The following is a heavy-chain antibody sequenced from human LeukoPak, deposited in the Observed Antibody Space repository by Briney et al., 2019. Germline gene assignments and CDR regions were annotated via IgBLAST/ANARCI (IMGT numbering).Heavy chain of an antibody. D-gene: IGHD5-18*01. J-gene: IGHJ4*02. V-gene: IGHV3-30*04. CDR3: ARGGRGYSYGYYY. CDR1: GFTFSSYT. CDR2: ISYDGSNK. Sequence: GGSLRLSCAASGFTFSSYTMHWVRQAPGKGLEWVAVISYDGSNKNYADSVKGRFTISRDNSKNTLYLQMNSLRAEDTAVYYCARGGRGYSYGYYYWGQGTLVTVSS.